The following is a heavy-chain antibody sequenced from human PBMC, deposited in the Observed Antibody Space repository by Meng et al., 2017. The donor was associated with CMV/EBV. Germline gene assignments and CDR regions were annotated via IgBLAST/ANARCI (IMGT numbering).Heavy chain of an antibody. J-gene: IGHJ4*02. CDR2: ISSSSSTI. Sequence: GGSLRLSCAASGFTFSSYSMNWVRQAPGKGLEWVSYISSSSSTIYYADSVKGRFTISRDNAKNSLYLQMNSLRAADTAVYYCARDWGGTSFKHLPHNDYCRQGPLVTVSS. CDR3: ARDWGGTSFKHLPHNDY. CDR1: GFTFSSYS. D-gene: IGHD3-16*01. V-gene: IGHV3-48*04.